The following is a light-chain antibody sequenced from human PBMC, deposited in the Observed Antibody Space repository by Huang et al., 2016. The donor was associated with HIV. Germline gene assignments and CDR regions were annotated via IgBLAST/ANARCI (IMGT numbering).Light chain of an antibody. CDR1: QDINKY. Sequence: DIQMTQSPSSLSASVGDRVTITCQASQDINKYLSWYQQKPWKAPKLLIHDASNLESGVPSRFSGSGSGTHFSFTISRMQPEDIATYYCQQYDNVPRTFGQGTKLEIK. CDR2: DAS. CDR3: QQYDNVPRT. V-gene: IGKV1-33*01. J-gene: IGKJ2*01.